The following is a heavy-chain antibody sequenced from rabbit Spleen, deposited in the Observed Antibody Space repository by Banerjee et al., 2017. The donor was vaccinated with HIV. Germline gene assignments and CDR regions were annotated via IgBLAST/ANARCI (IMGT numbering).Heavy chain of an antibody. D-gene: IGHD1-1*01. V-gene: IGHV1S40*01. CDR1: GFSFSSSDY. J-gene: IGHJ4*01. CDR2: INTATGKA. CDR3: ARDLTSVIGWNFNL. Sequence: QSLEESGGDLVKPGASLTLTCTASGFSFSSSDYMCWVRQAPGKGLEWIACINTATGKAVYASWAKGRFTISKTSSTTVTLQMTSLTVADTATYFCARDLTSVIGWNFNLWGQGTLVTVS.